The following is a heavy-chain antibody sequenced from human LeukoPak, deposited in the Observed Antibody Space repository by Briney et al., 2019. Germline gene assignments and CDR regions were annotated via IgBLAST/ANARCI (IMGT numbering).Heavy chain of an antibody. V-gene: IGHV3-30*01. CDR1: EFTFSSYA. CDR3: ARDGSSGGYVLMGIDY. J-gene: IGHJ4*02. CDR2: ISYDGSNK. D-gene: IGHD2-15*01. Sequence: PGRSLRLSCAASEFTFSSYAMHWVRQAPGKGLEWVAVISYDGSNKYYADSVKGRFTISRDNSKNTLYLQMNSLRAEDTAVYYCARDGSSGGYVLMGIDYWGQGTLVTVSS.